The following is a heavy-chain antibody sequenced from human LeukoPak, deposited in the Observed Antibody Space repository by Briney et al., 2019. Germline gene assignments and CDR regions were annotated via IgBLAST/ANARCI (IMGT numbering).Heavy chain of an antibody. Sequence: SETLSLTCSVSGGSISSGGYYWSWIRQHPGKGLEWIGYIYYSGSTYYNPSFKSRVTISVDTSKNQFSLKLSSVTAADTAVYYCARDGGSGTRFDYWGQGTLVTVSS. V-gene: IGHV4-31*03. CDR1: GGSISSGGYY. D-gene: IGHD3-10*01. CDR3: ARDGGSGTRFDY. CDR2: IYYSGST. J-gene: IGHJ4*02.